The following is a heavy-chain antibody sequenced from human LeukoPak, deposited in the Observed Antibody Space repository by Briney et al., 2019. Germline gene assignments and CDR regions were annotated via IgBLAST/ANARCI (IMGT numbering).Heavy chain of an antibody. CDR3: ARGSDYSAYNWFDP. Sequence: SETLSLTCTVSGDSISTYYWSWVRQPPGKGLEWIGCVYYSGSSSYNPSLKSRVTISVDTSKNQFSLKLSSVTAADTAFYYCARGSDYSAYNWFDPWGQGTLVTVSS. D-gene: IGHD4-11*01. J-gene: IGHJ5*02. CDR2: VYYSGSS. V-gene: IGHV4-59*01. CDR1: GDSISTYY.